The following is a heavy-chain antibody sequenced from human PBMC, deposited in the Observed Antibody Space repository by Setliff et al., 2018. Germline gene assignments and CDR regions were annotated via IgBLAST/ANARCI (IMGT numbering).Heavy chain of an antibody. J-gene: IGHJ4*02. CDR2: ISASNGQT. CDR1: GYTFSNYG. CDR3: ARSIALFGVDVVSCYFDH. V-gene: IGHV1-18*01. Sequence: VKVSCKASGYTFSNYGLSWVRQAPGQGPEWMGWISASNGQTRYTEELQGRVTMTTDTSTSTAYMDLRSLRSDDTAVYYCARSIALFGVDVVSCYFDHWGQGTLVTVSS. D-gene: IGHD3-3*01.